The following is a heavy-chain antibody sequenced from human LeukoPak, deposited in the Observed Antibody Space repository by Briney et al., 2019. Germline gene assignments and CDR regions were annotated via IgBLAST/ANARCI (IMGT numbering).Heavy chain of an antibody. CDR2: IRSKANSYAT. J-gene: IGHJ4*02. CDR3: TRRGYYDSSGYLDY. CDR1: GFTFSGSA. Sequence: GGSLRLSCAASGFTFSGSAMHWVRQASGKGLEWVGRIRSKANSYATAYAASVKGRFTISRDDSKNTAYLQMNSLKTEDTAVYYCTRRGYYDSSGYLDYWGQGTLVTVSS. V-gene: IGHV3-73*01. D-gene: IGHD3-22*01.